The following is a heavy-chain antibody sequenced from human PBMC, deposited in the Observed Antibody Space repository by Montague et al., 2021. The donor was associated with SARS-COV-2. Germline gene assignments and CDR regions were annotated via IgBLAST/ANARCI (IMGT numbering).Heavy chain of an antibody. Sequence: SLRLSCAASGFTFSSYAMHWVRQAPGKGLEWVAVISYDGSNKYYADSVKGRFTISRDNSKNTLYLQMNSLRAEDTAVYYCARVLGGYYGMDVWGQGTTDTVSS. CDR3: ARVLGGYYGMDV. CDR1: GFTFSSYA. V-gene: IGHV3-30-3*01. CDR2: ISYDGSNK. J-gene: IGHJ6*02. D-gene: IGHD2/OR15-2a*01.